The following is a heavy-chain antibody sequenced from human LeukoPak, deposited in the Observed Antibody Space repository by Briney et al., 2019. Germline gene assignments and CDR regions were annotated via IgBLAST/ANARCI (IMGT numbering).Heavy chain of an antibody. V-gene: IGHV4-39*01. D-gene: IGHD3-10*01. CDR2: IYYSGNT. CDR3: ARLILWQQGWFDP. J-gene: IGHJ5*02. Sequence: SETLSLTCTVSGGSISSSSYYWGWIRQSPGKGLNWIGSIYYSGNTYYNPSLKRRVTISLDTSKSQFSLKMRSVTAGDTAVYYCARLILWQQGWFDPWGQGTLVTVSS. CDR1: GGSISSSSYY.